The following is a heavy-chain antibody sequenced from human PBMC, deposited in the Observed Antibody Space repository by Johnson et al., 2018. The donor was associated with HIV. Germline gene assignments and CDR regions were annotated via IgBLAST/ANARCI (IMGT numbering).Heavy chain of an antibody. V-gene: IGHV3-30*04. CDR1: GFTFSSYA. CDR3: ARDSGSSGSADAFDI. CDR2: ISYDGSNK. Sequence: QVQLVESGGGVVQPGRSLRLSCAASGFTFSSYAMHWVRQAPGKGLEWVAIISYDGSNKYYADSVKGRFTISRDNSKNTLYLQMSSLRAEDTGLYYCARDSGSSGSADAFDIWGQGTMVTVSS. J-gene: IGHJ3*02. D-gene: IGHD1-26*01.